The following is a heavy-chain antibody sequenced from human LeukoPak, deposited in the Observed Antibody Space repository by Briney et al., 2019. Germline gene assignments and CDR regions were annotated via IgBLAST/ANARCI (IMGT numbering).Heavy chain of an antibody. D-gene: IGHD5-24*01. V-gene: IGHV1-58*02. CDR2: IVVGSGNT. CDR1: GFTFSSSA. J-gene: IGHJ6*02. Sequence: SVKVSCKASGFTFSSSAMQWVRQARGQRLEWIGWIVVGSGNTNYAQKFQERVTITRDTSTSTAYMELSSLRSEDTAVYYCAAGLEAATNMLDHYYYGMDVWGQGTTVTVSS. CDR3: AAGLEAATNMLDHYYYGMDV.